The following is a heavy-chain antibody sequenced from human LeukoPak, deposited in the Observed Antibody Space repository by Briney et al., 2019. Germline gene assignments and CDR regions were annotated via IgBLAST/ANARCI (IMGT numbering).Heavy chain of an antibody. CDR3: AKGQLAYCGGDCYDDTENWFDP. CDR2: ISSSGSTI. Sequence: PGGSLRLSCAASGFTFSSYEMNWVRQAPGKGLEWVSYISSSGSTIYYADSVKGRFTISRDNAKNTLYLQMNSLRAEDTAVYYCAKGQLAYCGGDCYDDTENWFDPWGQGTLVTVSS. D-gene: IGHD2-21*02. J-gene: IGHJ5*02. CDR1: GFTFSSYE. V-gene: IGHV3-48*03.